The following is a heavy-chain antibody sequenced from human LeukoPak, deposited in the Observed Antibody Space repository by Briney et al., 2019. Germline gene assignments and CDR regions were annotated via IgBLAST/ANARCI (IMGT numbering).Heavy chain of an antibody. CDR3: ARVGGGSYYGYYYYGMDV. J-gene: IGHJ6*02. V-gene: IGHV1-8*01. D-gene: IGHD1-26*01. Sequence: ASVKVSCKASGYAFTSYDINWVRQATGQGLEWMGWMNPNSGNTGYAQKFQGRVTMTRNTSISTAYMELSSLRSEDTAVYYCARVGGGSYYGYYYYGMDVWGQGTTVTVSS. CDR2: MNPNSGNT. CDR1: GYAFTSYD.